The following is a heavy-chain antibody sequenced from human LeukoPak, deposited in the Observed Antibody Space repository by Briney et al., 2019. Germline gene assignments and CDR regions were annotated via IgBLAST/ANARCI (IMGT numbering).Heavy chain of an antibody. J-gene: IGHJ4*02. D-gene: IGHD3-22*01. CDR2: MTPNSGNT. CDR3: ARGSHYDSSGYSYYFDY. Sequence: ASVKVSCKASGYTFNRYDINWVRQTTGQGGEGMGWMTPNSGNTGYAQKFQGRVTMTRNTSIRTAYMELSSLRSEDTAVYYCARGSHYDSSGYSYYFDYWDQGTLITVSS. V-gene: IGHV1-8*01. CDR1: GYTFNRYD.